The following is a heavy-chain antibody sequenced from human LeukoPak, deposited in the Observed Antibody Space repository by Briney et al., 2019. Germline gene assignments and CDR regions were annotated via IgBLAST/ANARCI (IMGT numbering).Heavy chain of an antibody. D-gene: IGHD5-12*01. CDR1: GGSISSSSYY. Sequence: SETLSLTCTVSGGSISSSSYYWGWIRETPGKGLEWIGSIYYSGSTYYSPPLKSRVTISVDTSKNQFSLKLSSVTAADTAVYYCARSGYEGSWSRRRSRYFDYWGQGTLVTVSS. V-gene: IGHV4-39*01. CDR2: IYYSGST. J-gene: IGHJ4*02. CDR3: ARSGYEGSWSRRRSRYFDY.